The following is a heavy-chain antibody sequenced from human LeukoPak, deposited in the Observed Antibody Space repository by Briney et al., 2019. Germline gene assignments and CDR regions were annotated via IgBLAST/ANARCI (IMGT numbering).Heavy chain of an antibody. CDR1: GYTFTSHY. D-gene: IGHD3-10*01. V-gene: IGHV1-46*01. CDR2: INPSGGST. Sequence: ASLKVSCRASGYTFTSHYMHWVRQAPGQGLEWMGIINPSGGSTSYAQKFQGRVTMTRDTSTSTVYMELRSLRSEDTVVYYCARDHEYYYGSGSYYPGGCGYWGQGTLVTVSS. J-gene: IGHJ4*02. CDR3: ARDHEYYYGSGSYYPGGCGY.